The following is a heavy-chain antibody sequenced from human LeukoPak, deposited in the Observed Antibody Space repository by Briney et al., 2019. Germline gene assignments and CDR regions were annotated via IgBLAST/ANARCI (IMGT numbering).Heavy chain of an antibody. Sequence: SVKVSCKASGYTFTGYYMHWVRQAPGQGLEWMGGIIPIFGTANYAQKFQGRVTITTDESTSTAYMELSSLRSEDTAVYYCARSSGSGDFDYWGQGTLVTVSS. CDR2: IIPIFGTA. CDR3: ARSSGSGDFDY. J-gene: IGHJ4*02. CDR1: GYTFTGYY. V-gene: IGHV1-69*05. D-gene: IGHD3-10*01.